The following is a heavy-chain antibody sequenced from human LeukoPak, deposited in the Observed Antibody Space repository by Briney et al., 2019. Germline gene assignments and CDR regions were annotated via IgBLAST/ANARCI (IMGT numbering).Heavy chain of an antibody. CDR1: GFIFSTYI. D-gene: IGHD2-8*01. V-gene: IGHV3-21*01. J-gene: IGHJ4*02. Sequence: GGSLRLSCAASGFIFSTYIMNWVRQAPGKGLEWVSSISSSSSYVYYADSVKGRFTISRDNAKNSLYLQMNSLRAEDTAVYYCARTKPFDYWGQGTLVTVSS. CDR3: ARTKPFDY. CDR2: ISSSSSYV.